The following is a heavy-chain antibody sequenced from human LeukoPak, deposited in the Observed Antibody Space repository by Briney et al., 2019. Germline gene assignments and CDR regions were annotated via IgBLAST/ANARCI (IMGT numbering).Heavy chain of an antibody. Sequence: GGSLRLSCAASGFAFSSYAMSWVRQAPGKGLEWVSAISGSGGSTYYADSVKGRFTISRDNSKNTLYLQMNSLRAEDTAVYYCARACSGGSCYGAFDIWGQGTMVTVSS. J-gene: IGHJ3*02. CDR1: GFAFSSYA. CDR2: ISGSGGST. V-gene: IGHV3-23*01. D-gene: IGHD2-15*01. CDR3: ARACSGGSCYGAFDI.